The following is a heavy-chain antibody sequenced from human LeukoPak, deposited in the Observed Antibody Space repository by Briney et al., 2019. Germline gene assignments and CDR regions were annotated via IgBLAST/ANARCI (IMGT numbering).Heavy chain of an antibody. J-gene: IGHJ6*03. V-gene: IGHV1-69*05. CDR3: ARDQSPGYYYYYMDV. CDR1: GGTFSSYA. CDR2: IIPIFGTA. Sequence: ASVKVSCKASGGTFSSYAISWVRRAPGQGLEWMGGIIPIFGTANYAQKFQGRVTITTDESTSTAYMELSSLRSADTAVYYCARDQSPGYYYYYMDVWGKGTTVTVSS. D-gene: IGHD3-10*01.